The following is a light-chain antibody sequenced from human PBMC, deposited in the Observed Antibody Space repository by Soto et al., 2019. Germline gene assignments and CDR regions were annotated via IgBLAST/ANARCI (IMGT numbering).Light chain of an antibody. CDR1: SSNFGSNT. CDR2: SNN. J-gene: IGLJ1*01. V-gene: IGLV1-44*01. Sequence: QSALTQSPSASGTPGQRVTISCSGSSSNFGSNTVNWYQQLPGTAPKLLIYSNNQRPSGVPDRFSGSKSGTSASLAISGLQSEDEADYYCAAWDNSLNGLYVFGAGTKVTVL. CDR3: AAWDNSLNGLYV.